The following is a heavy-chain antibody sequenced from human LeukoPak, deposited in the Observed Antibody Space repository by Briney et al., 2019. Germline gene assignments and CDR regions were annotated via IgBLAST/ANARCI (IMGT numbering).Heavy chain of an antibody. CDR1: GFTFDDYA. Sequence: GGSLRLSCAASGFTFDDYAMHWVRQAPGKVLEWVSGISWNSGSIGYADSVKGRFTISRDNAKNSLYLQMNSLRAEDTALYYCAKGYGGFDYWGQGTLVTVSS. CDR2: ISWNSGSI. CDR3: AKGYGGFDY. V-gene: IGHV3-9*01. D-gene: IGHD3-16*01. J-gene: IGHJ4*02.